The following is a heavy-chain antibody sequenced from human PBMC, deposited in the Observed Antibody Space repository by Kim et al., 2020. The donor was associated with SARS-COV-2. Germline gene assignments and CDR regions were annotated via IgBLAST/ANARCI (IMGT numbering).Heavy chain of an antibody. Sequence: GGSLRLSCAASGFILSSYGIYWVRQAPGKGLEWVAVIWYDGFNEYYADSVKGRFTISRDNSKNTLYLQMDSLRAEDTAVYYCARDMRYCSGGSCYYRGGDAFDVWGQGTVVTVSS. V-gene: IGHV3-33*01. CDR3: ARDMRYCSGGSCYYRGGDAFDV. CDR1: GFILSSYG. J-gene: IGHJ3*01. D-gene: IGHD2-15*01. CDR2: IWYDGFNE.